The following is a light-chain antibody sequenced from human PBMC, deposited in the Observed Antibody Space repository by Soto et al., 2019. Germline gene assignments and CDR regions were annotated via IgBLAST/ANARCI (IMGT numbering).Light chain of an antibody. CDR3: QSYDSSVSGSKV. CDR1: RAAYD. V-gene: IGLV1-40*01. CDR2: GNN. J-gene: IGLJ1*01. Sequence: QSVLTQPPSVSGAPGQGVTISCTGSRAAYDVHWYQQVPGTAPKLLIYGNNNRPSGVPERFSGSKSGTSASLAITGLQAEDEADYYCQSYDSSVSGSKVFGTGTKVTVL.